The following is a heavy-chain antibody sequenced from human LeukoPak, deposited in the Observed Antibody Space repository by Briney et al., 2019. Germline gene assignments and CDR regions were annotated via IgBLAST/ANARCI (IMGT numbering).Heavy chain of an antibody. V-gene: IGHV3-48*03. D-gene: IGHD4-23*01. CDR3: ALPRDRWQTVPPDY. CDR2: ISDTGSTI. Sequence: GGSLRLSCAASGFTFSSYELNWVRQAPGKGLEWVSYISDTGSTIYYADSVEGRFTISRDNAKNSLYLQMNSLRAEDTAVYYCALPRDRWQTVPPDYWGQGTLVTVSS. CDR1: GFTFSSYE. J-gene: IGHJ4*02.